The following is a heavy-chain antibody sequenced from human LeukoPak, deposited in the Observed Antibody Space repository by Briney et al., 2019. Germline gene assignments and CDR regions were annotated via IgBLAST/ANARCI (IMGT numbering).Heavy chain of an antibody. CDR2: IYSGGST. V-gene: IGHV3-53*01. CDR3: ARDRSGGKYWWFDP. J-gene: IGHJ5*02. CDR1: GFTVSSNY. Sequence: PWGSPRLSCAASGFTVSSNYMSWVRQAPGKGLEWVSVIYSGGSTYYADSVKARFTISRDNSKNTLYLQMNSLRAEDTAVYYCARDRSGGKYWWFDPWGQGTLV. D-gene: IGHD2-8*02.